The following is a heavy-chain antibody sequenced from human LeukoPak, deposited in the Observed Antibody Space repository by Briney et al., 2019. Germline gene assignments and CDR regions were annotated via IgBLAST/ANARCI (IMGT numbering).Heavy chain of an antibody. V-gene: IGHV4-34*01. Sequence: SETLSLTCAVYGGSFSGYYWSWIRQPPGKGLEWIGSIYYSGSTYYKSSLKSRVTISVDTSKNQFSLKLNSVTAADTAVYYCARSPVEMATLSFDYWGQGTLVTVSS. D-gene: IGHD5-24*01. J-gene: IGHJ4*02. CDR3: ARSPVEMATLSFDY. CDR2: IYYSGST. CDR1: GGSFSGYY.